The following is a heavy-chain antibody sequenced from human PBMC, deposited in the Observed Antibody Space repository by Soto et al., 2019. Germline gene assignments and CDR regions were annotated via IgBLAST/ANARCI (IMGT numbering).Heavy chain of an antibody. D-gene: IGHD3-16*01. Sequence: SVKVSCKASGFTFTSSAMQWVRQARGQRLEWIGWIVVGRGNTNYAQKFQERVTITRDMSTSTAYMELSSLRSEDTAVYYCAADPTFSALLKPSYYYMDVWGKGTTVTVSS. CDR2: IVVGRGNT. V-gene: IGHV1-58*02. J-gene: IGHJ6*03. CDR3: AADPTFSALLKPSYYYMDV. CDR1: GFTFTSSA.